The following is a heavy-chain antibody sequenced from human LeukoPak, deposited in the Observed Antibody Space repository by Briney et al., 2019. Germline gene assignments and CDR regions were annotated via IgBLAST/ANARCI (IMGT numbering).Heavy chain of an antibody. J-gene: IGHJ6*03. V-gene: IGHV4-39*01. CDR1: GGSISSSNYF. CDR3: ARHRQGYYYMDV. Sequence: SETLSLTCTVSGGSISSSNYFWGWIRQPPEKGLEWIGSMYYSGSTYHNPSLKSRVTVSVDTSKNQFSLKLSSVTAADTAMYYCARHRQGYYYMDVWGKGTTVTVSS. CDR2: MYYSGST.